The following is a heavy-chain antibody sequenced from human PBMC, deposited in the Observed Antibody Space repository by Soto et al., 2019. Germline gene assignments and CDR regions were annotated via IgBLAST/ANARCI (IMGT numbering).Heavy chain of an antibody. J-gene: IGHJ6*02. V-gene: IGHV1-18*01. CDR3: AAGWLRFLEWFPQPYYGMDV. CDR2: INAYNGDT. Sequence: WLYQYPKQGLEWKEWINAYNGDTNYAPNLQGRVTMTTDTSTRTAYMELRSLRSEDTAVYYCAAGWLRFLEWFPQPYYGMDVWGQRTTVTGS. D-gene: IGHD3-3*01.